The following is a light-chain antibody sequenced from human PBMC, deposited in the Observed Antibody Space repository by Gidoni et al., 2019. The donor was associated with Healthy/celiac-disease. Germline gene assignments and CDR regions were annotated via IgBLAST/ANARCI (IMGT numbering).Light chain of an antibody. J-gene: IGKJ1*01. CDR1: QSVSSY. Sequence: EIVLTQSPGPLSLSPGERATLSCRASQSVSSYLAWYQQKPGQAPRLLIYAASNRATGIPDRCSGSGSGTDFTLTISRLEPEDCAVYYCQQYLSFWTFGQGTKVEIK. CDR2: AAS. V-gene: IGKV3-20*01. CDR3: QQYLSFWT.